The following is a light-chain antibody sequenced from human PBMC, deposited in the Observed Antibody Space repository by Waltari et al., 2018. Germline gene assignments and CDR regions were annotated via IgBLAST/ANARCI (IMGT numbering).Light chain of an antibody. J-gene: IGKJ1*01. CDR2: WAS. CDR3: QQYHSAPRA. Sequence: DIVMTQSPDSLAVSLGERATINCKSSQNVVFSSNNKNYLAWYQQKPGQPPRLLIYWASIRASGVPDRFSGSGSGTEFTLTISNLQAEDVAVYYCQQYHSAPRAFGRGTGVEIK. V-gene: IGKV4-1*01. CDR1: QNVVFSSNNKNY.